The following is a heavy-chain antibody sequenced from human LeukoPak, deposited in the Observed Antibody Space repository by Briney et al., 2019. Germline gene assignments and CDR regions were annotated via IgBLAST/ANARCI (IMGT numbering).Heavy chain of an antibody. CDR1: GFTVSSNY. CDR3: AKLPTGYPNWFDP. D-gene: IGHD3-9*01. J-gene: IGHJ5*02. V-gene: IGHV3-53*01. CDR2: IYSGGST. Sequence: GSLRLSCAASGFTVSSNYMSWVRQAPGKGPEWVSVIYSGGSTYYTDSVTGRFTISRDNSKNTLYLQMNSLRAEDTALYYCAKLPTGYPNWFDPWGQGTLVTVSS.